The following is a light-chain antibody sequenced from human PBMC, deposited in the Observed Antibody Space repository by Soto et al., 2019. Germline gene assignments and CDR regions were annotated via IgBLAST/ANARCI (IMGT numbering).Light chain of an antibody. CDR1: SSDVGSYNL. V-gene: IGLV2-23*02. CDR2: EVS. J-gene: IGLJ3*02. Sequence: QSALTQPASVSGSPGQSITISCTGTSSDVGSYNLVSWYQQHPGKAPKLMIYEVSKRPSGVSNRFSGSKSGNTASLTISGVQAEDEADYYCCSYAGSSTWVFGGGTKVTVL. CDR3: CSYAGSSTWV.